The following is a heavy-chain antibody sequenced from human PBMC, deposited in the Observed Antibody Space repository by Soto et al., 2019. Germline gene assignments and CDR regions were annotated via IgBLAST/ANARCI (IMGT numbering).Heavy chain of an antibody. J-gene: IGHJ6*02. CDR1: GFTFSSYG. CDR3: AKDYYDILTGHIYGMDV. CDR2: ISYDGSNK. D-gene: IGHD3-9*01. V-gene: IGHV3-30*18. Sequence: SLRLSCAASGFTFSSYGMHWVRQAPGKGLEWVAVISYDGSNKYYADSVKGRFTISRDNSKNTLYLQMNSLRAEDTAVYYCAKDYYDILTGHIYGMDVWGQGTTVTVSS.